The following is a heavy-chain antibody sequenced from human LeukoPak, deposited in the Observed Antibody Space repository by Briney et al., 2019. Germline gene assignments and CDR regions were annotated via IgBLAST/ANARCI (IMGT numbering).Heavy chain of an antibody. CDR1: GGTFSSYA. Sequence: SVKVSCKASGGTFSSYAISWVRQAPGQGLEWMGGIIPIFGTANYAQKFQGRATITADESTSTAYMELSSLRSEDTAVYYCARGEGSRSLSGWYAAYFDYWGQGTLVTVSS. CDR3: ARGEGSRSLSGWYAAYFDY. CDR2: IIPIFGTA. J-gene: IGHJ4*02. D-gene: IGHD6-19*01. V-gene: IGHV1-69*01.